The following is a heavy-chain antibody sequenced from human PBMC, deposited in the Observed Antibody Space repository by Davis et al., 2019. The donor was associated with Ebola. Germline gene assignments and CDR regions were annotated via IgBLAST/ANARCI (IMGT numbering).Heavy chain of an antibody. CDR1: GDTFNKNS. V-gene: IGHV1-69*06. CDR2: IIPIFGAP. CDR3: ASSANDILSWFDF. D-gene: IGHD3-9*01. Sequence: AASVKVSCKPSGDTFNKNSISWVRQVPGQGLEWMGGIIPIFGAPNYAQKFQARVTITADKTTTTVYMEMSSLRSDDTAVYYCASSANDILSWFDFWGQGTPVTVSS. J-gene: IGHJ4*02.